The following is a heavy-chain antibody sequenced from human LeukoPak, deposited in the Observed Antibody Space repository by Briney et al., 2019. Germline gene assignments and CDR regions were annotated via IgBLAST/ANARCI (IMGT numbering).Heavy chain of an antibody. CDR1: GGTFSSYA. J-gene: IGHJ5*02. CDR3: ARELQSGGYNWFDP. CDR2: IIPIFGTA. V-gene: IGHV1-69*05. D-gene: IGHD1-26*01. Sequence: SVKHSCKASGGTFSSYAISWVRQAPGQGLEWMGGIIPIFGTANYAQKFQGRVTITTDESTSTAYMELSSLRSEDTAVYYCARELQSGGYNWFDPWGQGTLVTVSS.